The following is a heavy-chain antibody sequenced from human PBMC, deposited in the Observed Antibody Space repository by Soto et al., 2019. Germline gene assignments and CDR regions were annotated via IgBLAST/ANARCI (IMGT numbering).Heavy chain of an antibody. J-gene: IGHJ3*02. Sequence: EVRLVESGGGLVQPGGSLRLSCAASGFTFSRYWMSWVRQAPGKGLEWVANIKQDGSEKHYVDSVKGRFTISRDNAKNSLYLQMNSLRAEDTAVYYCARGWHYYDTSGSISVSFDIWGQGTMVTVSS. CDR3: ARGWHYYDTSGSISVSFDI. D-gene: IGHD3-22*01. CDR2: IKQDGSEK. CDR1: GFTFSRYW. V-gene: IGHV3-7*01.